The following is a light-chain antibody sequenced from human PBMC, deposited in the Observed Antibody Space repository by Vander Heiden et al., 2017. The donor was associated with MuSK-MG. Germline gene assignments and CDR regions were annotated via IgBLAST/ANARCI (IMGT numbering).Light chain of an antibody. CDR1: TSDVGGYIF. J-gene: IGLJ2*01. CDR3: SSYTSSSTLVV. V-gene: IGLV2-14*03. Sequence: QSALTQPASVSGSPGQSITISCTGTTSDVGGYIFVSWYQQHPGKAPKLMIYDVSNRPSGVSNRFSGSKSGNTAALTISGLQAEDEADYYCSSYTSSSTLVVCGGGTKLTVI. CDR2: DVS.